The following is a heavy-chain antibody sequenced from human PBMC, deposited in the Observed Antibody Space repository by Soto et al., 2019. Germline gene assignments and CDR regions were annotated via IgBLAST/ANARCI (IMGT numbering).Heavy chain of an antibody. CDR1: GYTFTIYG. Sequence: ASVKVSCKASGYTFTIYGISWVRQAPGQGLEWMGWISAYNGNTNYAQKLQGRVTMTTDTSTSTAYMELRSLRSDDTAVYYCARDIVVPAAIYYYYGMDVWGQGTTVTVSS. J-gene: IGHJ6*02. CDR2: ISAYNGNT. V-gene: IGHV1-18*04. D-gene: IGHD2-2*01. CDR3: ARDIVVPAAIYYYYGMDV.